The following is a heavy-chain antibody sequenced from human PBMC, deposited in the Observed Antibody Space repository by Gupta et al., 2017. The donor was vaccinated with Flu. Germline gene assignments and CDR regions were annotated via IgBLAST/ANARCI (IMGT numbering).Heavy chain of an antibody. CDR2: ISTYNGNT. J-gene: IGHJ4*02. D-gene: IGHD1-26*01. CDR3: AKTYAYSGSHYDD. Sequence: LVQSGAEVKKPGASVKVSCKASGYNFDNIGISWVRQAPGQGLEWVGWISTYNGNTNYAQMFQGRVTVTTDTSTSTAYMELRSLRTDDTAVYYCAKTYAYSGSHYDDWGQGTLVTVSS. CDR1: GYNFDNIG. V-gene: IGHV1-18*01.